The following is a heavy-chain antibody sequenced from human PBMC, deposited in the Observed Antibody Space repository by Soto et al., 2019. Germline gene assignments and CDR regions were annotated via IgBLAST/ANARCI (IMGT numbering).Heavy chain of an antibody. V-gene: IGHV4-34*01. Sequence: QVQLQQWGAGLLKPSETLSLTCAVYGGSFSGYYWSWIRQPPGKGLEWIGEINHSGSTNYNPSLKRRVTISVDTSKNQFSLKLSSVTAADTAVYYCARGSPYYDSSGYYYWGQGTLVTVSS. CDR3: ARGSPYYDSSGYYY. D-gene: IGHD3-22*01. CDR2: INHSGST. J-gene: IGHJ4*02. CDR1: GGSFSGYY.